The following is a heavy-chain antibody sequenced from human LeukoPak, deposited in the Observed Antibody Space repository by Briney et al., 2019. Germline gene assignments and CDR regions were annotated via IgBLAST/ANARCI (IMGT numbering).Heavy chain of an antibody. D-gene: IGHD6-6*01. CDR3: ARKTVGEQLVAFDY. CDR2: IYHSGST. V-gene: IGHV4-38-2*01. J-gene: IGHJ4*02. Sequence: SETPSLTCAVSGYSISSGYYWGWIRQPPGKGLEWIGSIYHSGSTYYNPSLKSRVTISVDTSKNQFSLKLSSVTAADTAVYYCARKTVGEQLVAFDYWGQGTLVTVSS. CDR1: GYSISSGYY.